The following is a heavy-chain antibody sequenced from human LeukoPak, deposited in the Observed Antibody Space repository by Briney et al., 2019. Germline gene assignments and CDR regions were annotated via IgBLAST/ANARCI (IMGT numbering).Heavy chain of an antibody. CDR3: AKEKGYSGYASEY. D-gene: IGHD5-12*01. CDR1: GFTFSSYA. Sequence: GGSLRLSCAASGFTFSSYAMNWVRQAPGKGLEWVSVISGSGGSTYYADSVKGRFTISRDNSKNTLYLQMDSLRAEDTAVYYCAKEKGYSGYASEYWGQGTLVTVSS. CDR2: ISGSGGST. V-gene: IGHV3-23*01. J-gene: IGHJ4*02.